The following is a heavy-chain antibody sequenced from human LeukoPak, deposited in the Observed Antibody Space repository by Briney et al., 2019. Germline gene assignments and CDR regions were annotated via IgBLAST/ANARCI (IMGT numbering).Heavy chain of an antibody. D-gene: IGHD5-18*01. CDR2: ISGSGGST. Sequence: PGGSLRLSCAASGFTFSSYAMSWVRQAPGKGLEWVSAISGSGGSTYYADSVKGRFTISRDNSKNTLYLQMNSLRAEDTAVYYCAKSEYSYEIYYMDVWGKGTTVTVSS. CDR1: GFTFSSYA. V-gene: IGHV3-23*01. J-gene: IGHJ6*03. CDR3: AKSEYSYEIYYMDV.